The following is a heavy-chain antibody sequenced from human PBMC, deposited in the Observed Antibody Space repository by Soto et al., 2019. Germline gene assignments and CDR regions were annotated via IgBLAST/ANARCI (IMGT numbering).Heavy chain of an antibody. D-gene: IGHD3-22*01. V-gene: IGHV3-23*01. J-gene: IGHJ4*02. CDR2: ISGSGGST. CDR1: GFTFSSYA. Sequence: EVQLLESGGGLVQPGGSLRLSCAASGFTFSSYAMSWVRQAPGKGLEWVSAISGSGGSTYYADSVKGRFTISRDNSKNSLYLQMNSLRAEDTAVYYCAKYYDSSGYYYLDYWGQGTLVTVSS. CDR3: AKYYDSSGYYYLDY.